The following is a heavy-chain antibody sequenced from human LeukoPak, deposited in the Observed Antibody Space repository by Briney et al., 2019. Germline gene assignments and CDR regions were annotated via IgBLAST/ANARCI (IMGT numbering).Heavy chain of an antibody. Sequence: ASVKLSCKASGYTFTSYGISWVRQPPGQGLEWMGWISAYNGNTNYAQKFQKRVTITRDMSTSTDYMELSSLRSEDTAVYYCAAYGSSSFDYWGQGTPVTVSS. J-gene: IGHJ4*02. D-gene: IGHD6-6*01. CDR3: AAYGSSSFDY. CDR2: ISAYNGNT. V-gene: IGHV1-18*01. CDR1: GYTFTSYG.